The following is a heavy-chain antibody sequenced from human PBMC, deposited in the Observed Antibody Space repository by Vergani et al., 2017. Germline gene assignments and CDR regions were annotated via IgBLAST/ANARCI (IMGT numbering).Heavy chain of an antibody. V-gene: IGHV1-69*01. CDR2: IIPIFGTA. D-gene: IGHD6-13*01. CDR3: ARGGEAAAGNIYDY. Sequence: QVQLVQSGAEVKKPGSSVKVSCKASGGTFSSYAISWVRQAPGQGLEWMGGIIPIFGTATYGQKFQGRVTITADESTSTAYMELSSLRSEDTAVYYCARGGEAAAGNIYDYWGQGTLVTVSS. J-gene: IGHJ4*02. CDR1: GGTFSSYA.